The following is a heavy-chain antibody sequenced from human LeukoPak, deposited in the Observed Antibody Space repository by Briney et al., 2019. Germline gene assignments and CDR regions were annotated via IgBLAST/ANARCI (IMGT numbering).Heavy chain of an antibody. CDR2: ISYDGSNK. J-gene: IGHJ4*02. D-gene: IGHD2-2*01. V-gene: IGHV3-30-3*01. CDR3: ANHGYCSSTSCEDY. CDR1: GFTFSSYA. Sequence: PGGSLRLSCAASGFTFSSYAMSWVRQAPGKGLEWVAVISYDGSNKYYADSVKGRFTISRDNSKNTLYLQMNSLRAEDTAVYYCANHGYCSSTSCEDYWGQGTLVTVSS.